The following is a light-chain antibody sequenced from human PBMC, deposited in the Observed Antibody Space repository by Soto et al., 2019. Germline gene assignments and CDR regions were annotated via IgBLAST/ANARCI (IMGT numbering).Light chain of an antibody. CDR2: KTS. J-gene: IGKJ4*01. CDR1: QSISSW. CDR3: KQYNSYPLT. Sequence: DIQMTQSPSTLSASVGDRVTITCRASQSISSWLAWYQQKPGKAPKLLIYKTSSLENGVTSRFSGSGSGTECILSLSSMQPDDFATYYCKQYNSYPLTFGGGTKGEIK. V-gene: IGKV1-5*03.